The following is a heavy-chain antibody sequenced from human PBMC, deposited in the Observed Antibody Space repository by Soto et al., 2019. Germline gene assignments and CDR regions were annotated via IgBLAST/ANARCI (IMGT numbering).Heavy chain of an antibody. Sequence: ASVKVSCKASEYTFTGYYMHWVRQAPGQGLEWMGWSNPNSGGTNYAQKFQGRVTMTRDTSISTAYMELSRLRSGDTAVYYCAKAYYYDGSGRYGAFDIWGQGTMVTVSS. CDR2: SNPNSGGT. V-gene: IGHV1-2*02. J-gene: IGHJ3*02. CDR3: AKAYYYDGSGRYGAFDI. CDR1: EYTFTGYY. D-gene: IGHD3-22*01.